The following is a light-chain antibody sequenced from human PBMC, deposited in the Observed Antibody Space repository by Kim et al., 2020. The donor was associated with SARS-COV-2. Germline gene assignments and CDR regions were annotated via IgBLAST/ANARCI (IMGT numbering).Light chain of an antibody. V-gene: IGLV6-57*02. CDR3: QSYDSSNHVV. CDR2: EDN. J-gene: IGLJ2*01. Sequence: LTQPHSVSESPGKTVTISCTGSSGSIASNYVQWYQQRPGSAPTTVIYEDNQRPSGVPDRFSGSIDSSSNSASLTISGLKTKDEADYYCQSYDSSNHVVFGGGTQLTVL. CDR1: SGSIASNY.